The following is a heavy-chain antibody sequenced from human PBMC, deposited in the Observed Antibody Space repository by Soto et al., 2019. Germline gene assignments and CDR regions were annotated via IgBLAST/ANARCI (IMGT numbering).Heavy chain of an antibody. D-gene: IGHD5-18*01. CDR3: ARDQVQLWLLYY. CDR2: IWYDGSNK. Sequence: QVQLVESGGGVVQPGRSLRLSCAASGFTFSSYGMHWVRQAPGKGLEWVAVIWYDGSNKYYADSVKGRFTISRDNSKNTLYLQMNSLRAEDTAVYYCARDQVQLWLLYYWGQGTLVTVSS. V-gene: IGHV3-33*01. CDR1: GFTFSSYG. J-gene: IGHJ4*02.